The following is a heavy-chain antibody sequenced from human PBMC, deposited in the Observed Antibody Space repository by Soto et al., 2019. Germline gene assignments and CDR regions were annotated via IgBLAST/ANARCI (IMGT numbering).Heavy chain of an antibody. CDR2: IXXXTXYX. Sequence: PGGSLRLSCAASGFTFSRYSMDWVRQAPGKGLEWXSSIXXXTXYXXXAXXXXGRFTVSRDNAKNSVYLDMNSLSAEDTAVYYCARESEDLTSNFDYWGQGTLVTVSS. V-gene: IGHV3-21*01. CDR1: GFTFSRYS. CDR3: ARESEDLTSNFDY. J-gene: IGHJ4*02.